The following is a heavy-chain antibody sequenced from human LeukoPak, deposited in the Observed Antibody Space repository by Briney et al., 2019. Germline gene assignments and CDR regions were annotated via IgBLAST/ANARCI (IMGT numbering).Heavy chain of an antibody. CDR2: IRYDGSNK. CDR3: ANIMVRGATTHFDY. Sequence: PGGSLRLSCAASGFTFSSYGMHWVRQAPGKGLEWVAFIRYDGSNKYYADSVKGRFTISRDNSKNTLYLQMNSLRAEDTAVYYCANIMVRGATTHFDYWGQGTLVTVSS. D-gene: IGHD3-10*01. J-gene: IGHJ4*02. V-gene: IGHV3-30*02. CDR1: GFTFSSYG.